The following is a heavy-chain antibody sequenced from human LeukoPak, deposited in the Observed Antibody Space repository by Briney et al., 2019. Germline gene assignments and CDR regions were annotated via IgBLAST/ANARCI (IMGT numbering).Heavy chain of an antibody. CDR2: INHSGST. CDR1: GGSFSGYY. J-gene: IGHJ6*03. Sequence: SETLSLTCAVYGGSFSGYYWSWIRQPPGKGLEWIGEINHSGSTNYNPSLKSRVTISVDTSKNQFSLKLSSVTAADTAVYCCARRHGYSSGWYSYYYYMDVWGKGTTVTVSS. D-gene: IGHD6-19*01. V-gene: IGHV4-34*01. CDR3: ARRHGYSSGWYSYYYYMDV.